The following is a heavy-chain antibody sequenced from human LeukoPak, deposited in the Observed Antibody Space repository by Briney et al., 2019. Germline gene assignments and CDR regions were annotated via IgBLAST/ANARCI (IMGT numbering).Heavy chain of an antibody. Sequence: GGSLRLSCAASGYTFSSYSMNWVRQAPGKGLEWVSSISSSSSYIYYADSVKGRFTISRDNAKNSLYLQMNSLRAEDTAVYYCARAHYYGSGSPKYWGQGTLVTVSS. J-gene: IGHJ4*02. D-gene: IGHD3-10*01. CDR2: ISSSSSYI. CDR3: ARAHYYGSGSPKY. CDR1: GYTFSSYS. V-gene: IGHV3-21*01.